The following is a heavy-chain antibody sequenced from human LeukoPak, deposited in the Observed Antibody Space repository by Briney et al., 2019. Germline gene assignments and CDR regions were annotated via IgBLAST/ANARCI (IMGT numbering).Heavy chain of an antibody. Sequence: GGSLRLSCAASGFTFSTYWMGWVRQAPGKGLEWVANIRQDGREKYHVDSVKGRFTISRDNAKNSLCLQMSSLRAEDTAVYYCARLSWICSNGVCYSGFDYWGQGTLVTVSS. CDR3: ARLSWICSNGVCYSGFDY. J-gene: IGHJ4*02. CDR2: IRQDGREK. D-gene: IGHD2-8*01. CDR1: GFTFSTYW. V-gene: IGHV3-7*01.